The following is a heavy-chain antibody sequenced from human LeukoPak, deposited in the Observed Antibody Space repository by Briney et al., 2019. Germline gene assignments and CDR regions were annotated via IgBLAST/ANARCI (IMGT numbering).Heavy chain of an antibody. D-gene: IGHD6-13*01. J-gene: IGHJ5*02. Sequence: SVKVSCKASGGTFSSYAISWVRQAPGQGLEWMGRIIPILGIANYAQKFQGRVTITADKSTSTAYMELSSLRSEDTAVYYCARDTGQLANWFDPWGQGTLVTVSS. V-gene: IGHV1-69*04. CDR1: GGTFSSYA. CDR2: IIPILGIA. CDR3: ARDTGQLANWFDP.